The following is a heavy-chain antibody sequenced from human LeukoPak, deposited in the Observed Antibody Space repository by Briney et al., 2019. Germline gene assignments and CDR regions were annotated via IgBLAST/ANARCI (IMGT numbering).Heavy chain of an antibody. CDR3: VRDRDWGFDY. CDR2: VRSDGSDK. D-gene: IGHD7-27*01. J-gene: IGHJ4*02. Sequence: GGSLRLSCAASGFTFSDHYMHWVRQAPGKGLEWVTFVRSDGSDKYYADSVKGRFTFSRDNSKNTVYLQMNSLRPEDTAVYYCVRDRDWGFDYWGQGSLVTVSS. V-gene: IGHV3-30*02. CDR1: GFTFSDHY.